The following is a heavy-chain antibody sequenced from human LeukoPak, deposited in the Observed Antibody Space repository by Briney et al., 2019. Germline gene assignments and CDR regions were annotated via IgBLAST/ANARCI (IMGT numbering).Heavy chain of an antibody. Sequence: GASVKVSCKASGYTFTSYGISWVRQAPGQGLEWMGWISAYNDNTNYAQKLQGRVTMTTDTSTSTAYMELRSLRSDDTAVYYCARDGWVSSSWYFDYWDQGTLVTVSS. D-gene: IGHD6-13*01. CDR3: ARDGWVSSSWYFDY. CDR2: ISAYNDNT. V-gene: IGHV1-18*01. J-gene: IGHJ4*02. CDR1: GYTFTSYG.